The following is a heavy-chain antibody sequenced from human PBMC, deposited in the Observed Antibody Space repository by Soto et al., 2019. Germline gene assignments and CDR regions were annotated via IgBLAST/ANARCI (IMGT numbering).Heavy chain of an antibody. V-gene: IGHV4-38-2*01. CDR2: LYHIGST. D-gene: IGHD2-2*01. Sequence: SETLSLTCAVSGYSISSGNYWAWIRQPPGRGLEWIGSLYHIGSTHYNTSLKSRVTISVDTSKNHFSLELSSVTAADTAIYYCRSSTSCYDESCVDVWGQGTMVTV. J-gene: IGHJ6*02. CDR3: RSSTSCYDESCVDV. CDR1: GYSISSGNY.